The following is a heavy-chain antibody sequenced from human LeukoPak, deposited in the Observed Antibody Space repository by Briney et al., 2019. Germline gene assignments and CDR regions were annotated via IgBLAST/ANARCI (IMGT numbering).Heavy chain of an antibody. V-gene: IGHV4-31*03. CDR2: IYYSGST. Sequence: PSETLSLTCTVSGGSISSGGYYWSWIRQHPGKGLEWIGYIYYSGSTYYNPSLKSRVTISVDTSKNQFSLKLSSVTAADTAVYYCARDGNYGSGKFDYWGQGTLVTASS. CDR3: ARDGNYGSGKFDY. CDR1: GGSISSGGYY. D-gene: IGHD3-10*01. J-gene: IGHJ4*02.